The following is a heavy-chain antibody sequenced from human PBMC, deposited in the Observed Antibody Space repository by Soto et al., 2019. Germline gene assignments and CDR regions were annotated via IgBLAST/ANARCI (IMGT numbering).Heavy chain of an antibody. CDR1: GFTFDDYT. CDR2: ISWDGGST. J-gene: IGHJ4*02. CDR3: AKDISYDSSGYLTPDY. V-gene: IGHV3-43*01. D-gene: IGHD3-22*01. Sequence: PGGSLRLSCAASGFTFDDYTMHWVRQAPGKGLEWVSLISWDGGSTYYADSVKGRFTISRDNSKNSLYLQMNSLRTGDTALYYCAKDISYDSSGYLTPDYWGQGTPVTVSS.